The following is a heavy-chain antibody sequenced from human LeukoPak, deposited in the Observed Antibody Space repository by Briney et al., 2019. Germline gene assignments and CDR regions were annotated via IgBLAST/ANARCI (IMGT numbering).Heavy chain of an antibody. V-gene: IGHV3-7*01. CDR2: IKQDGTEK. J-gene: IGHJ5*02. Sequence: GGSLRLSCAASGFTFSSYSMNWVRQAPGKGLEWVANIKQDGTEKYYVDSVKGRFTISRDNAKNSLYLQMNSLRAEDTAVYYCAREGSSPEVFDPWGQGTLVTVSS. D-gene: IGHD6-13*01. CDR1: GFTFSSYS. CDR3: AREGSSPEVFDP.